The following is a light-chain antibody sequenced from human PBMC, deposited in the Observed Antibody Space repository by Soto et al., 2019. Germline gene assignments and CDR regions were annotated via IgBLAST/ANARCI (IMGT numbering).Light chain of an antibody. CDR3: HPANSCPLT. J-gene: IGKJ4*01. V-gene: IGKV1-12*01. CDR2: AAS. CDR1: QGISSW. Sequence: DIQMTQSPSSVSASVGDRVTITCRASQGISSWLAWYQQKPGTAPKLLISAASTLQSGVPSRFRGSGSRTDFTITISSLQPEDFANYYCHPANSCPLTFGGGTKVEIK.